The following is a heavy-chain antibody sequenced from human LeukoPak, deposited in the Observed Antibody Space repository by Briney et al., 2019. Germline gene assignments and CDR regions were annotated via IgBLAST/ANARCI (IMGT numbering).Heavy chain of an antibody. CDR2: IYYSGST. D-gene: IGHD3-22*01. Sequence: SETLSLTCTVSGGSLSSSSYYWGWICQPPGKGLEWIGSIYYSGSTYYNPSLKSRVTISVDTSKNQFSLKLSSVTAADTAVYYCARDLASGYYYVGWGAFDIWGQGTMVTVSS. CDR3: ARDLASGYYYVGWGAFDI. V-gene: IGHV4-39*07. J-gene: IGHJ3*02. CDR1: GGSLSSSSYY.